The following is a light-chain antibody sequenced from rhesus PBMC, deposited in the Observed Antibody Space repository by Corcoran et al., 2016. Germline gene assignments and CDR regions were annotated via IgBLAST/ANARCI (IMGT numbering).Light chain of an antibody. CDR2: QAS. J-gene: IGKJ1*01. CDR3: QQYESRPWT. CDR1: QGISTW. V-gene: IGKV1-22*01. Sequence: DIQMTQPPSSLSASVGDTVTITSRASQGISTWLAWYQQKPGKAPKLRIYQASRLQSGSPSRFSGSRFVTDCTRTSSSLQSEDFATYYCQQYESRPWTFGQGTKVDIK.